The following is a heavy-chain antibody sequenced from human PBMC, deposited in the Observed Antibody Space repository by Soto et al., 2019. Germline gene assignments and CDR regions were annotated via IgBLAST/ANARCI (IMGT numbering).Heavy chain of an antibody. CDR1: GYTLTELS. D-gene: IGHD2-15*01. J-gene: IGHJ4*02. CDR2: FDPEDGET. CDR3: NPATRGGADS. V-gene: IGHV1-24*01. Sequence: QVQLVQSGAEVKKPGASVKVSCKVSGYTLTELSMHWVRQAPGKGLEWMGGFDPEDGETIYAQKFQGRVTMHEDTSTDTAYVELSSLRSEDTAVYYCNPATRGGADSWGQGTLVTVSS.